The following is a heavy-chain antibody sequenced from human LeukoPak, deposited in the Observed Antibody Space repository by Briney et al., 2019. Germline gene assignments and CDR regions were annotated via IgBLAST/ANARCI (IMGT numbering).Heavy chain of an antibody. Sequence: GSLRLSCAASGFTFDDYGMSWIRQPPGKGLEWIGEIYHSGSTNYNPSLRSRVTMSLDTSKNQFSLTLSSVTAADTAVYYCAAGFEVSYEIFNAFALWGQGTLVTVSS. CDR1: GFTFDDYG. CDR3: AAGFEVSYEIFNAFAL. D-gene: IGHD2/OR15-2a*01. J-gene: IGHJ3*01. CDR2: IYHSGST. V-gene: IGHV4-34*08.